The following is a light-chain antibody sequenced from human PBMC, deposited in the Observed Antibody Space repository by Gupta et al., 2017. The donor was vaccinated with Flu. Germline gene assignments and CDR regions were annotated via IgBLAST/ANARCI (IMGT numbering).Light chain of an antibody. CDR3: HQRSSSWT. V-gene: IGKV3D-11*02. CDR2: DAS. J-gene: IGKJ1*01. CDR1: QTVNTY. Sequence: EIVLTQSPATLSLSPGETATLSCRASQTVNTYLAWYQQKPGQAPRLIIYDASNRARGIPGRFSVGGDNKDFTLTSSRREDEACEGYYAHQRSSSWTFGQGTXVEVK.